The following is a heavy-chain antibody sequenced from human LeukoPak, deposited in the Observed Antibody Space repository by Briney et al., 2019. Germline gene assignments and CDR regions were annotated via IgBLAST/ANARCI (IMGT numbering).Heavy chain of an antibody. CDR3: ARSEKNYDFWTGEDY. CDR2: ISSGGSTL. J-gene: IGHJ4*02. Sequence: PGGSLRLSCAASGFTFSDYYMTWIRQPPGKGLEWISYISSGGSTLDYADSVKGRFTISRDNAKSSVSLQMNSLRAEDTAVYYCARSEKNYDFWTGEDYWGQGTLVTVSS. V-gene: IGHV3-11*04. D-gene: IGHD3-3*01. CDR1: GFTFSDYY.